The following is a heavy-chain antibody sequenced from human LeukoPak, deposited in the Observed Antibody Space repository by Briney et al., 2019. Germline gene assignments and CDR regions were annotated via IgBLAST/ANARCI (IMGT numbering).Heavy chain of an antibody. J-gene: IGHJ4*02. CDR2: ISYDGSNK. V-gene: IGHV3-30-3*01. CDR3: ARDFRNGDFDY. D-gene: IGHD4-17*01. CDR1: GFTFSSYT. Sequence: GGSLRLSCAASGFTFSSYTMHWVRQAPGKGLEWVAVISYDGSNKYFADSVKGRFTISRDDSKNTMYLQMSSLRGEDTAVYYCARDFRNGDFDYWGQGTLSPSPQ.